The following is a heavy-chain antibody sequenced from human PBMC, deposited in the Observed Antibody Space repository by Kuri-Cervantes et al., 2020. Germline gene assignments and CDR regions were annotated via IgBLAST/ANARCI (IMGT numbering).Heavy chain of an antibody. CDR1: GFTFSSYA. J-gene: IGHJ2*01. Sequence: GESLKISCAASGFTFSSYAMHWVRQAPGKGLEYVSAISSNGGSTYYADSVKGRFTISRDNSKNTLYLQMGSLRAEDMAAYYCARESDWYFDLWGRGTLVTVSS. V-gene: IGHV3-64*02. CDR2: ISSNGGST. CDR3: ARESDWYFDL.